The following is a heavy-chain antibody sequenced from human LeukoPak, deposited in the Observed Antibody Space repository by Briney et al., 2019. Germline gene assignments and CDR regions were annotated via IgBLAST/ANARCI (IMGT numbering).Heavy chain of an antibody. V-gene: IGHV4-59*06. CDR2: IYYSGST. CDR1: GGSISSYY. CDR3: ASVIAAAGGVDY. Sequence: SETLSLTCTVSGGSISSYYWSWIRQHPGKGLEWIGYIYYSGSTYYNPSLKSRVTISVDTSKNQFSLKLSSVTAADTAVYYCASVIAAAGGVDYWGQGTLVTVSS. J-gene: IGHJ4*02. D-gene: IGHD6-13*01.